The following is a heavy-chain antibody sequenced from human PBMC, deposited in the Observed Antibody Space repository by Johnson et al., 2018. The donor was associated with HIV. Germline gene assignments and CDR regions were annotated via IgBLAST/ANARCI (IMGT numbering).Heavy chain of an antibody. CDR2: IRYDGSNK. J-gene: IGHJ3*01. V-gene: IGHV3-30*02. Sequence: VQLVESGGGVVQPGGSLRLSCAASGFTFSSYGMHWVRQAPGKGLEWVAFIRYDGSNKYYADSVKGRFTISRDNSKNTLYLQMNSLRAEDAAVYYCAKDIGDGYNRWGAFDFWGQGTMVTVSS. CDR3: AKDIGDGYNRWGAFDF. D-gene: IGHD5-24*01. CDR1: GFTFSSYG.